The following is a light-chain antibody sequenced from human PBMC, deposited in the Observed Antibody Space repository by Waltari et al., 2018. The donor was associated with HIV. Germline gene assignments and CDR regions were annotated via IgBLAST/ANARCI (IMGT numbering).Light chain of an antibody. CDR3: QSYDSSLSGYV. Sequence: QSVLTQPPSVSGAPGQRVTISSTGSSSTIGAGHDVHWYQQLPGTAPKLLIYGNNNRPSGVPDRFSGSKSGTSASLAVTGLQAEDEADYYCQSYDSSLSGYVFGTGTKVTVL. J-gene: IGLJ1*01. CDR1: SSTIGAGHD. V-gene: IGLV1-40*01. CDR2: GNN.